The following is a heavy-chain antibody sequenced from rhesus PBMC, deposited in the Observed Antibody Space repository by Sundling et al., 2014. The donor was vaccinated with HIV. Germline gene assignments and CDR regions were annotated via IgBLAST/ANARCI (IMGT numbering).Heavy chain of an antibody. CDR3: AMGGTYYSDSGRLDY. J-gene: IGHJ4*01. CDR1: VASISSYW. D-gene: IGHD3-28*01. CDR2: INGNSETT. V-gene: IGHV4-80*01. Sequence: QVQLQESGPGLVKSSETLSLTCTVSVASISSYWWNWIRQPPGKGLEWIGEINGNSETTNYNPSLKSRVTISRATSKNQFSLKLSSVTAADTAVYYCAMGGTYYSDSGRLDYWGQGVLVTVSS.